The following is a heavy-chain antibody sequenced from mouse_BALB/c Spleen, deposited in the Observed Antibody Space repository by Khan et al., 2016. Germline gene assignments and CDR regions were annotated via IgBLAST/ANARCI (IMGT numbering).Heavy chain of an antibody. D-gene: IGHD1-1*01. V-gene: IGHV3-2*02. CDR2: ISYSGST. Sequence: QLLESGPGLVKPSQSLSLTCTVTGYSITSDYAWNWIRQFPGNKLEWMGYISYSGSTSYNPSLKSRISITRDTSKNQFFLQLNSVTTEDTATYYCARWGNYDYFDYGGQGTTLTVSS. J-gene: IGHJ2*01. CDR1: GYSITSDYA. CDR3: ARWGNYDYFDY.